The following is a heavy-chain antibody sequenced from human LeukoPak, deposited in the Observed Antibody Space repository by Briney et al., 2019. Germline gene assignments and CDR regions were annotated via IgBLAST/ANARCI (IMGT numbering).Heavy chain of an antibody. D-gene: IGHD3-10*01. CDR3: ARVDYGSGNYYYMDV. CDR2: IYHSGST. V-gene: IGHV4-38-2*02. Sequence: SETLSLTCTVSGYSISSGYYWGWIRQPPGMGLEWIGTIYHSGSTYYNPSLKSRVTISVDTSKNQFSLKLSSVTAADTAVYYCARVDYGSGNYYYMDVWGKGTTVTVSS. CDR1: GYSISSGYY. J-gene: IGHJ6*03.